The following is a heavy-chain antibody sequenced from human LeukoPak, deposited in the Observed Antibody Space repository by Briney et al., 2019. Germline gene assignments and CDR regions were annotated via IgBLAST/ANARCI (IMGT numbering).Heavy chain of an antibody. CDR1: GGYISSSSYY. D-gene: IGHD3-10*01. V-gene: IGHV4-39*07. CDR2: IYYSGST. CDR3: ARVPRITMVRGDFPVGAFDI. J-gene: IGHJ3*02. Sequence: PSETLSLTCTVSGGYISSSSYYWGWIRQPPGKGLEWIGSIYYSGSTYYNPSLKSRVTISVDTSKNQFSLKLSSVTAADTAVYYCARVPRITMVRGDFPVGAFDIWGQGTMVTVSS.